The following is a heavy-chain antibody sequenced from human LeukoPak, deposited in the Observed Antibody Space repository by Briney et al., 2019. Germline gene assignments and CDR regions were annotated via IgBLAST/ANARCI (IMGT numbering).Heavy chain of an antibody. CDR1: GFTLSSYW. D-gene: IGHD2-15*01. V-gene: IGHV3-7*01. J-gene: IGHJ4*02. Sequence: GGSLRLSCAASGFTLSSYWMGWVRQAPGKGLQWVANINQDGSQIYYVDSVRGRFTISRDNAKNSLSLQMDSLRGEDTAVYYCVRDCSSGSCSLFDYWGQGTLVTVSS. CDR2: INQDGSQI. CDR3: VRDCSSGSCSLFDY.